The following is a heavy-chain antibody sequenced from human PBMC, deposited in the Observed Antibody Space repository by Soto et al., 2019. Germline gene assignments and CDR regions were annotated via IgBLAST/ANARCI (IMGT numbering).Heavy chain of an antibody. CDR2: ISAYNGNT. Sequence: QVQLEQSGAEVKKPGASVKVSCKASGYTFTSYGISWVRQAPGQGLEWMGRISAYNGNTNYAQKLQGRVTMTTDTSTSTDYMELRSLRSDDTAVYYCARVVGALGPWFDPWGQGTLVTVSS. CDR1: GYTFTSYG. CDR3: ARVVGALGPWFDP. D-gene: IGHD1-26*01. V-gene: IGHV1-18*01. J-gene: IGHJ5*02.